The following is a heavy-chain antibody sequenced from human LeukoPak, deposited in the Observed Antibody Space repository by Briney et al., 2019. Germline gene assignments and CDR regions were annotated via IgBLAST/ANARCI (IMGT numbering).Heavy chain of an antibody. CDR3: ARSNVGSMAPDY. V-gene: IGHV3-53*01. J-gene: IGHJ4*02. Sequence: GGSLRLSCAASGFTVSSNYMSWVRQAPGKGLEWVSVIYSGSSTHYADSVKGRFTISRDNSKNTLYLQMNSLRAEDTAMYYCARSNVGSMAPDYWGQGTLVTVSS. CDR2: IYSGSST. D-gene: IGHD5-24*01. CDR1: GFTVSSNY.